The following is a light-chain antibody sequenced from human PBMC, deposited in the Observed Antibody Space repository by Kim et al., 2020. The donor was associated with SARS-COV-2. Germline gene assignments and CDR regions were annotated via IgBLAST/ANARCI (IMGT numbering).Light chain of an antibody. CDR1: QDISSA. J-gene: IGKJ5*01. Sequence: AIQLTQSPSSLSASVGDRVTITCRTSQDISSALAWYQQKPGKVPELLIYDASTLETGVPSRFSGSGSGTDFTLTISSLQPEDFATLYCLHFKSYPFTFGQGTRLEIK. V-gene: IGKV1-13*02. CDR2: DAS. CDR3: LHFKSYPFT.